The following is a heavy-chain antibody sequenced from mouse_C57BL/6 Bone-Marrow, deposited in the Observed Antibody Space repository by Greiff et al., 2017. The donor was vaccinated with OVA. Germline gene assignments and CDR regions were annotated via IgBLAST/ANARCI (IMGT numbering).Heavy chain of an antibody. CDR3: ARRRGTVVAFDY. D-gene: IGHD1-1*01. J-gene: IGHJ2*01. V-gene: IGHV5-6*02. CDR1: GFTFSSYG. CDR2: ISSGGSYT. Sequence: EVMLVESGGDLVKPGGSLKLSCAASGFTFSSYGMSWVRQTPDKRLEWVATISSGGSYTYYPDSVKGRFTISRDNAKNTLYLQMSSLKSEDTAMYYCARRRGTVVAFDYWGQGTTLTVSS.